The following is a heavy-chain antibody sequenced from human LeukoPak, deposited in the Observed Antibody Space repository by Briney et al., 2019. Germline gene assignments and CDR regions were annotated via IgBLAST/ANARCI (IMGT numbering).Heavy chain of an antibody. V-gene: IGHV3-23*01. CDR3: AKGTGDTAYYFDF. D-gene: IGHD7-27*01. Sequence: GGSLRLSCAASGFTFSSYAMSWVRQAPGKGLEWVSAISGSGGSTYYADSVKGRFTISRDNSKNTLYLQMSGLRAEDTAIYCCAKGTGDTAYYFDFWGQGVLVTVSS. J-gene: IGHJ4*02. CDR2: ISGSGGST. CDR1: GFTFSSYA.